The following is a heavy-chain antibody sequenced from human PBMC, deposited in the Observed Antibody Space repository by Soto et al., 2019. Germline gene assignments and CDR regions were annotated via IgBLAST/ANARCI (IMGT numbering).Heavy chain of an antibody. CDR2: ISGSDDST. CDR1: GFTFSSYA. CDR3: ATRSSSSTFDY. V-gene: IGHV3-23*01. Sequence: EVQLLESGGGLVQPGESLRLSCAASGFTFSSYAMSWVRQAPGKGLEWVAVISGSDDSTYYADSVKGRFTISRDNSKNPLYLQMNSLRAEDTAVYYCATRSSSSTFDYWGQGTLVTVSS. J-gene: IGHJ4*02. D-gene: IGHD6-6*01.